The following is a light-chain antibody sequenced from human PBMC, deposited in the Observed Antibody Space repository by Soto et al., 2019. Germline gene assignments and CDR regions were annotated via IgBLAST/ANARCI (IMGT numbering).Light chain of an antibody. Sequence: DIQMTQSPSFLSASAGDRVTISCRASQSIRSWVAWYQQKPGKAPNLLIYDASDLESGVPSRFSGSGSETEFTLTISSLQPHDFATYYCQQYSSYWTFGQGTKVDIK. CDR3: QQYSSYWT. CDR2: DAS. J-gene: IGKJ1*01. CDR1: QSIRSW. V-gene: IGKV1-5*01.